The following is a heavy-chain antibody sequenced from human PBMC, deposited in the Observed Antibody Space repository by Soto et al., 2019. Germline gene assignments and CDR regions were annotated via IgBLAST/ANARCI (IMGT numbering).Heavy chain of an antibody. J-gene: IGHJ6*01. CDR2: IYYSGST. D-gene: IGHD3-10*01. V-gene: IGHV4-59*01. Sequence: SETLSLTCTVSGGSISSYYWSWIRQPPGKGLEWIGYIYYSGSTNYNPSLKSRVTISVDTSKNQFSLKLSSVTAADTAVYYCARVGTMVRGVISSYYGMDVSGQCTPAPVSS. CDR3: ARVGTMVRGVISSYYGMDV. CDR1: GGSISSYY.